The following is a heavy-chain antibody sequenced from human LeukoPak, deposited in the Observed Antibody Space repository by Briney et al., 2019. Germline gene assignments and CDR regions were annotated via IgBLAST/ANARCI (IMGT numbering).Heavy chain of an antibody. D-gene: IGHD4-17*01. CDR2: ISNDENNI. V-gene: IGHV3-30*09. CDR1: GFTFSSYA. CDR3: VLGHYGCLSDY. J-gene: IGHJ4*02. Sequence: RGSLRLSCAASGFTFSSYAMHWVRQAPGKGLEWVAAISNDENNIYYADSVKGRFAISRDNSKYTLYLQMNSLRPEDTAVYYCVLGHYGCLSDYWGQGTLVTVSS.